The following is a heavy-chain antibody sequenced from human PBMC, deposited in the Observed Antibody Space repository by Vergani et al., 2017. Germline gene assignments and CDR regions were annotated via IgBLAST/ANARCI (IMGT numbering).Heavy chain of an antibody. J-gene: IGHJ4*02. CDR2: IIPIIRLA. CDR1: GYTFTSYG. CDR3: AIVSPGDNSGWEPFDY. V-gene: IGHV1-69*09. D-gene: IGHD6-19*01. Sequence: QVQLVQSGAEVKKPGASVKVSCKASGYTFTSYGISWVRQAPGQGLEWMGRIIPIIRLATSAQKFQDRVKITGDTSTNTVYMEMNNLRSEDTAVYYCAIVSPGDNSGWEPFDYWGQGTLVTVSS.